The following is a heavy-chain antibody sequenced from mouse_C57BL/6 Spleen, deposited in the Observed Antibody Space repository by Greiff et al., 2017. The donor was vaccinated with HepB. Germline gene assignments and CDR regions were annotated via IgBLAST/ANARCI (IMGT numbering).Heavy chain of an antibody. CDR2: IDPPDSET. D-gene: IGHD1-1*01. V-gene: IGHV1-52*01. CDR3: ARDYGSSYLDY. CDR1: GYTFTSYW. Sequence: QVQLQQPGAELVRPGSSVKLSCKASGYTFTSYWMHWVKQRPIQGLEWIGNIDPPDSETHYNQKFKDKATLTVDKSSSTAYMQLSSLTSEDSAVYYCARDYGSSYLDYWGQGTTLTVSS. J-gene: IGHJ2*01.